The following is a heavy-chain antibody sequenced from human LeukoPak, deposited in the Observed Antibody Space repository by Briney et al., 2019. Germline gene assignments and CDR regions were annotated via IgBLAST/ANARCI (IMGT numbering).Heavy chain of an antibody. V-gene: IGHV3-30*18. CDR2: ISFVGGDK. CDR3: AKQGRDHCSGGSCYLFDY. J-gene: IGHJ4*02. D-gene: IGHD2-15*01. Sequence: PGGSLRLSCGASGFTFISFGMYWVRQAPGRGLQWVALISFVGGDKYYADSVKGRFTISRDNSKDTLFLQMNSLRPEDTAVYYCAKQGRDHCSGGSCYLFDYWGQGTLVTVSS. CDR1: GFTFISFG.